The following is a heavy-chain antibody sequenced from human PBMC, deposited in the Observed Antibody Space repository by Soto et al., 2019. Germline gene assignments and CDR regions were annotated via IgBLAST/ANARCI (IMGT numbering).Heavy chain of an antibody. D-gene: IGHD3-22*01. V-gene: IGHV1-18*01. CDR3: ASSLYYDSSGYYGMDV. CDR1: GYTFTSYG. J-gene: IGHJ6*02. CDR2: ISAYNGNT. Sequence: QVQLVQSGAEVKKPGASVKVSCKASGYTFTSYGISWVRQAPGQGLEWMGWISAYNGNTHYAQKLQGRVTMTTDTSPSTAYMELMSLRSDDTAVYYCASSLYYDSSGYYGMDVWGQGTTVTVSS.